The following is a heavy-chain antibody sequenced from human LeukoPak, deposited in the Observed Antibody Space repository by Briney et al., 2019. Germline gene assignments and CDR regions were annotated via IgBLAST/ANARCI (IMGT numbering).Heavy chain of an antibody. J-gene: IGHJ4*02. CDR3: ARDEYCSSTSCYLGDY. D-gene: IGHD2-2*01. Sequence: PGGSLGLSCAASGFTFSSYSMNWVRQAPGKGLEWVSSISSSSSYIYYADSVKGRFTISRDNAKNSLYLQMNSLRAEDTAVYYCARDEYCSSTSCYLGDYWGQGTLVTVSS. CDR2: ISSSSSYI. V-gene: IGHV3-21*01. CDR1: GFTFSSYS.